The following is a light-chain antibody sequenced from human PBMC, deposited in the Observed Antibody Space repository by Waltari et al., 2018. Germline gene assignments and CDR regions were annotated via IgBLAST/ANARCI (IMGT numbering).Light chain of an antibody. Sequence: SSELTQDPAVSVALGQTVRITCQGASLRSYYASWYQQKPGQAPVLVNYGKNNRPSGIPDRFSGSSSGNTASLTITGAQAEDEADYYCNSRDSSGNHLVFGGGTKLTVL. CDR3: NSRDSSGNHLV. CDR1: SLRSYY. CDR2: GKN. J-gene: IGLJ2*01. V-gene: IGLV3-19*01.